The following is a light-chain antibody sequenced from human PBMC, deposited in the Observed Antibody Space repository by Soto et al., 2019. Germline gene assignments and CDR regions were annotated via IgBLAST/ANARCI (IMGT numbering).Light chain of an antibody. CDR1: QSISYY. J-gene: IGKJ2*01. CDR2: AAS. CDR3: QQTYSSLYT. Sequence: DLQMTQSPSSLSASVGDRVTITCRASQSISYYLNWYQQKPGKAPKLLIYAASSLQSGVPSRFSGSGSGTDFTLTSTSLQPEDFAIYICQQTYSSLYTFGQGTKLEIK. V-gene: IGKV1-39*01.